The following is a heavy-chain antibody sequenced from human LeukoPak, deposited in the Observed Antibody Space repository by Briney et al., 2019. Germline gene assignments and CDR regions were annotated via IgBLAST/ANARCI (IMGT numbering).Heavy chain of an antibody. J-gene: IGHJ4*02. CDR1: GGSISSYY. CDR3: ARDGSARYYFDY. V-gene: IGHV4-59*01. Sequence: SETLSLTCTVSGGSISSYYWSWIRQPPGKGLEWIGYIYYSGSTNYNPSLKSRVTISVDTSKNQFSLKLSSVTAADTAMYYCARDGSARYYFDYWGQGTLVTVSS. CDR2: IYYSGST.